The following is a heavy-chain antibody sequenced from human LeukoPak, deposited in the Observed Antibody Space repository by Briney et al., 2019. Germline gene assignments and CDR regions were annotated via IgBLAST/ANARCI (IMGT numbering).Heavy chain of an antibody. CDR1: GFTFSTYA. J-gene: IGHJ4*02. CDR3: AKALSSSWQFDY. Sequence: GGSLRLSCAASGFTFSTYAMTWVRQAPGKGLEWVSAIGEGGASTHYADSVKGRFTISRDNSKNTLYLQMNSLRAEDTAVYYCAKALSSSWQFDYWGQGTLVTVSS. CDR2: IGEGGAST. D-gene: IGHD6-13*01. V-gene: IGHV3-23*01.